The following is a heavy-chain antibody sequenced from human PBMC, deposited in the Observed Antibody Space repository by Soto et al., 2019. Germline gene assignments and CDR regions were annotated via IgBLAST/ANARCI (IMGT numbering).Heavy chain of an antibody. V-gene: IGHV1-69*12. CDR1: GGTFSSYA. CDR3: AKGWEPRYYYGMDV. D-gene: IGHD1-26*01. Sequence: QVQLVQSGAEVKKPGSSVKVSCKASGGTFSSYAISWVRQAPGQGLEWMGGIIPIFGTANYAQKFQGRVTITADESTSTAYMELISLRSEDTAVYYCAKGWEPRYYYGMDVWGQGTTVTVSS. CDR2: IIPIFGTA. J-gene: IGHJ6*02.